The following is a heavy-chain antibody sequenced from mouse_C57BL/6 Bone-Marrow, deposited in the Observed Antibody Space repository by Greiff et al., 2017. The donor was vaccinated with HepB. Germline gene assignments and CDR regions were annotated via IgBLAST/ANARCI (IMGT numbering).Heavy chain of an antibody. Sequence: VRLQQPGAELVKPGASVKLSCKASGYTFTSYWMHWVKQRPGQGLEWIGMIHPNSGSTNYNEKFKSKATLTVDKSSSTAYMQLSSLTSEDSAVYYCARWRLRSWFAYWGQGTLVTVSA. CDR3: ARWRLRSWFAY. CDR2: IHPNSGST. D-gene: IGHD1-1*01. V-gene: IGHV1-64*01. J-gene: IGHJ3*01. CDR1: GYTFTSYW.